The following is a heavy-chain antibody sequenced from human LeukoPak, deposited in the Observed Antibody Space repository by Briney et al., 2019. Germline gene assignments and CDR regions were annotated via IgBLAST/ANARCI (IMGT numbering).Heavy chain of an antibody. Sequence: GGSLRLSCAASGFTFSTYSMNWVRQAPGKGLEWVSSISSSSSYIYYADSVKGRFTISRDNAKNSLYLQMNSLRAEDTAVYYCARDGSGRTRGVDWGQGTLVTVSS. D-gene: IGHD3-10*01. J-gene: IGHJ4*02. V-gene: IGHV3-21*01. CDR3: ARDGSGRTRGVD. CDR1: GFTFSTYS. CDR2: ISSSSSYI.